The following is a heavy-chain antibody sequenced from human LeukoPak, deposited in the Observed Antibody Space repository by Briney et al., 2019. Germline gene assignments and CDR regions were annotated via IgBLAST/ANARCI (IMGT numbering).Heavy chain of an antibody. CDR1: GASVNTGTYF. D-gene: IGHD3-3*01. CDR3: ASTVFGVTYNWLDP. J-gene: IGHJ5*02. CDR2: FHTSEGT. Sequence: SETQSLTCAVSGASVNTGTYFWTWVRQPAGKALEWIGRFHTSEGTNYNPSLESRVTISVDTSKNHFSLEMTSVTAADTAVYYCASTVFGVTYNWLDPWGQGTLVTVSS. V-gene: IGHV4-61*02.